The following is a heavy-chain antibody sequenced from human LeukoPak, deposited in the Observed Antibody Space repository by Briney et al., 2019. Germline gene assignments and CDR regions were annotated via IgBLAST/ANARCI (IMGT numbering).Heavy chain of an antibody. V-gene: IGHV3-30*18. D-gene: IGHD6-19*01. CDR2: ISYDGSNK. CDR3: AKGILFLAVAAPFDY. J-gene: IGHJ4*02. Sequence: GGSLRLACAASGFTFSSYGMHWVRQAPGKGLEWVAVISYDGSNKYYADSVKGRFTISRDNSKNPLHLQMNSLRAEDTAVYYCAKGILFLAVAAPFDYWGQGTLVTVSS. CDR1: GFTFSSYG.